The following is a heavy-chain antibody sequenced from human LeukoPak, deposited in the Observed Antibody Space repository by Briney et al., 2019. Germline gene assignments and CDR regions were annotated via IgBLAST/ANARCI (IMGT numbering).Heavy chain of an antibody. Sequence: GGSLRLSCAASGFTFSASTMHWVRQASGKGLEWVGRIRSKANNYATAYAASVQGRFTISRDDSKNTAYLQMNSLKTEDTALYYCSSVVGATFDYWGQGTLVTVSS. CDR2: IRSKANNYAT. J-gene: IGHJ4*02. CDR1: GFTFSAST. V-gene: IGHV3-73*01. CDR3: SSVVGATFDY. D-gene: IGHD1-26*01.